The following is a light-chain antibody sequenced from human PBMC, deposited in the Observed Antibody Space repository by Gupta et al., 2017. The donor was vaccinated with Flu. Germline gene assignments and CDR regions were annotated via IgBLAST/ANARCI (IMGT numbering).Light chain of an antibody. CDR3: GTWGNSLIHARV. Sequence: QSVSTQPPSVSAPPGQKVTISCSGGSSNIGVNYVAWYQQLPGTAPKLLIYENNKRPSGSPDRFSGSKSGTSATLGITGLQTGDEDDYFCGTWGNSLIHARVFGTGTKVTVL. CDR1: SSNIGVNY. V-gene: IGLV1-51*02. CDR2: ENN. J-gene: IGLJ1*01.